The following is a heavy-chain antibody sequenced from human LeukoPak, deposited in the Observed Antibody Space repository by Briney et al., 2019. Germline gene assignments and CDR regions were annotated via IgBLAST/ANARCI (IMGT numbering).Heavy chain of an antibody. V-gene: IGHV3-53*01. J-gene: IGHJ4*02. D-gene: IGHD5-18*01. CDR3: ARKVGYGYALDY. CDR1: GFTVSSNC. CDR2: LCSDGNT. Sequence: PGGSLRLSCAASGFTVSSNCMTWVRQAPGTGLEWVSVLCSDGNTFYADSVKGRFTISTDNSKNTLYLQMNSLRAEDTAVYYCARKVGYGYALDYWGQGTLVTVSS.